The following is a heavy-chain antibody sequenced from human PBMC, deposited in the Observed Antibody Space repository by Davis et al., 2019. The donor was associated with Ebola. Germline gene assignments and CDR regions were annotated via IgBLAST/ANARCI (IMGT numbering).Heavy chain of an antibody. Sequence: PGGSLRLSCAASGFTFDDYAMHWVRQAPGKGLEWVSGISWNSGSIGYADSVKGRFTISRDNAKNSLYLQMNSLRAEDTALYYCAKGGATTVTSSYYFDYWGQGTLVTVSS. CDR1: GFTFDDYA. J-gene: IGHJ4*02. D-gene: IGHD4-17*01. CDR2: ISWNSGSI. V-gene: IGHV3-9*01. CDR3: AKGGATTVTSSYYFDY.